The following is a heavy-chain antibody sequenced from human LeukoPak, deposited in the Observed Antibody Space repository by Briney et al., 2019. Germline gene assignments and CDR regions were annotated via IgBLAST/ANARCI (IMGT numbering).Heavy chain of an antibody. CDR3: ARAFITMIVVVIPHDAFDI. J-gene: IGHJ3*02. V-gene: IGHV3-7*01. Sequence: GGSLRLSCAASGFTFSSYWMSWVRQAPGKGLEWVANIKQDGSEKYYVDSVKGRFTISRDNAKNSLYLQMNSLRAEDTAVYYCARAFITMIVVVIPHDAFDIWGQGTMVTVSS. CDR2: IKQDGSEK. CDR1: GFTFSSYW. D-gene: IGHD3-22*01.